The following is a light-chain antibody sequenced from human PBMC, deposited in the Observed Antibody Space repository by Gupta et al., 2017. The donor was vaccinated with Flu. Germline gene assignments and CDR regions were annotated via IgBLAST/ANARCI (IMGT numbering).Light chain of an antibody. Sequence: EIVLTHSPATLPLSPGERATLSCRASQSLSNYLAWYQQKPGQPPRLLIYDASSRATDIPARFSGSGSGTDFTLTISILEPEDFAVYYCQQRYNWPPLTFGGGTKVEI. J-gene: IGKJ4*01. CDR2: DAS. V-gene: IGKV3-11*01. CDR3: QQRYNWPPLT. CDR1: QSLSNY.